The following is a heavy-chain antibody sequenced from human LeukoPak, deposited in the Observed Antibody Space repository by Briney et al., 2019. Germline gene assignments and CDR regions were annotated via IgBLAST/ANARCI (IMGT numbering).Heavy chain of an antibody. CDR3: ARSRNYDTTGFNPSYYLDS. Sequence: SETLSLTCTVSGGSVIGSYWTWIRQSPGGSLQYLGYIYNTVDVNYSPSLKSRVTISIDMSRNQVSLSLTSVTAADTAIYYCARSRNYDTTGFNPSYYLDSWGQGALVTVAS. D-gene: IGHD3-22*01. V-gene: IGHV4-59*02. CDR1: GGSVIGSY. J-gene: IGHJ4*02. CDR2: IYNTVDV.